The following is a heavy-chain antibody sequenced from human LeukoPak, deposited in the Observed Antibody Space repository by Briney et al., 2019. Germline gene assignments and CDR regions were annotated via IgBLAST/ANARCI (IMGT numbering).Heavy chain of an antibody. D-gene: IGHD4-11*01. Sequence: PGGSLRLSCAASGFTFSSYAMSWVRQAPGKGLEWVSAISGSGGSTYYADSVKGRFTISRDNANHSVYLQMNSLRAEDTAVYYCARDPLDYRKYYYYGVDVWGQGTTVTVSS. V-gene: IGHV3-23*01. CDR1: GFTFSSYA. CDR3: ARDPLDYRKYYYYGVDV. J-gene: IGHJ6*02. CDR2: ISGSGGST.